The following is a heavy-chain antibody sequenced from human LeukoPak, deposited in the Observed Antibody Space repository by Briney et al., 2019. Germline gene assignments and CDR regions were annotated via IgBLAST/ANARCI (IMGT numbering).Heavy chain of an antibody. CDR2: IYPGDSDT. Sequence: GESLKISCKGSGYSFTSYWIGWVRQMPGKGLEWMGIIYPGDSDTRYSPSFQGQVTISADKSISTAYLQWSSLKASDTAMYYCARRRYYDSSGYRNDAFDIWGQGTMVTVSS. CDR3: ARRRYYDSSGYRNDAFDI. V-gene: IGHV5-51*01. CDR1: GYSFTSYW. J-gene: IGHJ3*02. D-gene: IGHD3-22*01.